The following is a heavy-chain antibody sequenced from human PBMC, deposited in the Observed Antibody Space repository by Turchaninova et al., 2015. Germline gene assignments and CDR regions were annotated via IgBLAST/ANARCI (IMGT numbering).Heavy chain of an antibody. J-gene: IGHJ3*02. CDR2: IYGDDDK. D-gene: IGHD1-20*01. Sequence: QITLKESGPTLVKPTETLTLTCTVSGFSLSSSGVGVGWIRQPPGKAPERLAVIYGDDDKRYSPSVKGRLTITTDTSKNQVVLSLTNMDPVDTATYYCAHRRITIPGNPGRDDTFDIWGQGTRVTVSS. V-gene: IGHV2-5*02. CDR1: GFSLSSSGVG. CDR3: AHRRITIPGNPGRDDTFDI.